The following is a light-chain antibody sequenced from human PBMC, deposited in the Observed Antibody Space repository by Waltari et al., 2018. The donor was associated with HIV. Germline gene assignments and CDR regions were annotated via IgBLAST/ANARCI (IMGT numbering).Light chain of an antibody. CDR1: QSISSH. V-gene: IGKV1-39*01. Sequence: DIQMTQPPSSLSASVGDRVTITCRASQSISSHLNWYQHKPGKAPELLIYAVSNLQSGVPSRFSGSKSGTDFTLTISSLQPEDFATYFCQQSYSLPTFGQGTKVAIK. CDR2: AVS. J-gene: IGKJ1*01. CDR3: QQSYSLPT.